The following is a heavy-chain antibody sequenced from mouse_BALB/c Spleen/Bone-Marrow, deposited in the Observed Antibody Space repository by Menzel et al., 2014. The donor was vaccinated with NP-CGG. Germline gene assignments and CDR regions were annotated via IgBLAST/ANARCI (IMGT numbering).Heavy chain of an antibody. CDR3: ASKKNYYAMDY. CDR1: GFNIKDTY. CDR2: IDPANGYT. Sequence: VQLQQSGAELVKPGASAKLSCTASGFNIKDTYMHWVKQRPEQGLEWIGRIDPANGYTNYAPKFQGKATITADTSSNTAYLQLSSLTSEDTAVYYCASKKNYYAMDYWGQGTSVTVSS. V-gene: IGHV14-3*02. J-gene: IGHJ4*01.